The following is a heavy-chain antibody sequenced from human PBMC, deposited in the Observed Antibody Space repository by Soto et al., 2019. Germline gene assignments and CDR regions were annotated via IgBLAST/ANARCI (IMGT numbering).Heavy chain of an antibody. V-gene: IGHV3-15*01. CDR3: TYQLLFGAR. Sequence: EVQLVESGGGLVKPGGSLRLSCADSGFTFNNAWMNWVRQAPGKGLEWVGRIKSKTDGGTTDYVATVKGRFTISRDDSKNTLYLQMNSLKTEDTGFYYCTYQLLFGARWGQGTLVTVSS. CDR1: GFTFNNAW. CDR2: IKSKTDGGTT. J-gene: IGHJ4*02. D-gene: IGHD3-10*02.